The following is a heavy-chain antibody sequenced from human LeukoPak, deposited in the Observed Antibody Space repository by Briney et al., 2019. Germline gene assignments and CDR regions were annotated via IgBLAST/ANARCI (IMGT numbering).Heavy chain of an antibody. CDR1: GYTFTSYD. Sequence: ASVKVSCKASGYTFTSYDINWVRQATGQGLEWMGWMNPNSGNTGYAQKFQGRVTMTRNTSISTAYMELSSLRSEDTAVYYCVRGETMTNSFDYWGQGTLVTVSS. CDR3: VRGETMTNSFDY. V-gene: IGHV1-8*01. J-gene: IGHJ4*02. D-gene: IGHD2-8*01. CDR2: MNPNSGNT.